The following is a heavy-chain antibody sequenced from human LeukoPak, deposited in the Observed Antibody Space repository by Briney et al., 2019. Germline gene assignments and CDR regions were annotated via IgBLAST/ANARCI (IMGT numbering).Heavy chain of an antibody. Sequence: PGGSLRLSCAASGFTFSSYSMNWVHQAPGKGLEWVSYISSSSSTIYYADSVKGRFTISRDNARNSLYLQMNSLRAEDTAVYYCAREKYSSSSGGDYYYYMDVWGKGTTVTVSS. J-gene: IGHJ6*03. CDR2: ISSSSSTI. V-gene: IGHV3-48*04. CDR3: AREKYSSSSGGDYYYYMDV. D-gene: IGHD6-6*01. CDR1: GFTFSSYS.